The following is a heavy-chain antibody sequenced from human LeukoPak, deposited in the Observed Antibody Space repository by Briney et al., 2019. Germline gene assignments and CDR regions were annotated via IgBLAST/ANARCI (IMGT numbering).Heavy chain of an antibody. D-gene: IGHD6-13*01. V-gene: IGHV1-2*06. CDR1: GYTFTGYY. J-gene: IGHJ4*02. CDR2: INPNSGGT. CDR3: ARAGYWAASGYATI. Sequence: ASVKVSCKASGYTFTGYYMHWVRQAPGQGLEWMGRINPNSGGTNYAQKFQGRVTMTRDTSISTAYMEVSSLTPEDTAVYYCARAGYWAASGYATIWGQGTLVTVSS.